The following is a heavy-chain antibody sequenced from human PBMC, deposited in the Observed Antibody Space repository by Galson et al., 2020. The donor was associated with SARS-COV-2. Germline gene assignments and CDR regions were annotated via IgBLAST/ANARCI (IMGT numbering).Heavy chain of an antibody. CDR1: GFTFTSYG. V-gene: IGHV3-30*02. CDR3: AKERGYTNYDWYCDL. Sequence: GGSLRLSCAASGFTFTSYGMHWVRQAPGKGLEWVTFILYDGSNQYYADSVKGRFTISRDISKNTLYLHMNRLRAEDTAIYYCAKERGYTNYDWYCDLWGRGALVTVSS. J-gene: IGHJ2*01. CDR2: ILYDGSNQ. D-gene: IGHD2-2*02.